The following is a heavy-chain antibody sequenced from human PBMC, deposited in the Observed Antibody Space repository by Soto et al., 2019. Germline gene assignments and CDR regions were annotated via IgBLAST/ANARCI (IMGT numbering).Heavy chain of an antibody. Sequence: ASVKVSCKASGGTFSSYAISWVRQAPGQGLEWMGGIIPIFGTANYAQKFQGRVTITADESTSTAYMELSSLRSEDTAVYYCARAGWDDILTGYFFDPWGQGTLVTVSS. CDR1: GGTFSSYA. J-gene: IGHJ5*02. CDR3: ARAGWDDILTGYFFDP. D-gene: IGHD3-9*01. CDR2: IIPIFGTA. V-gene: IGHV1-69*13.